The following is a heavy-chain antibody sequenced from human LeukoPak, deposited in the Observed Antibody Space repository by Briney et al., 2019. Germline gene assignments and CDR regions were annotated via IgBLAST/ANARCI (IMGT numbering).Heavy chain of an antibody. CDR2: TRNKVYSYTT. CDR1: GFTFSDHY. CDR3: TTVMLLWFGELFN. Sequence: GGSLRLSCAASGFTFSDHYMDWVRQAPGKGLEWVGRTRNKVYSYTTEYAASVKGRFTISRDDSENTLYLQMNSLKTEDTAVYYCTTVMLLWFGELFNWGQGTLVTVSS. J-gene: IGHJ4*02. V-gene: IGHV3-72*01. D-gene: IGHD3-10*01.